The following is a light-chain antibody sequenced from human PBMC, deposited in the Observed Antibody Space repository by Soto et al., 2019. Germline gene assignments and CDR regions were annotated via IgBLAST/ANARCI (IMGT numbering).Light chain of an antibody. CDR3: SSYAGSNNLGV. V-gene: IGLV2-8*01. J-gene: IGLJ1*01. Sequence: QCVLTKPPSASGSAGQSVTISCTGTSSDVGGYNYVSWYQQHPGKAPKLMIYEVSKRPSGVPDRFSGSKSGNTASLTVSGLQAEDEADYYCSSYAGSNNLGVFGTGTKVTVL. CDR1: SSDVGGYNY. CDR2: EVS.